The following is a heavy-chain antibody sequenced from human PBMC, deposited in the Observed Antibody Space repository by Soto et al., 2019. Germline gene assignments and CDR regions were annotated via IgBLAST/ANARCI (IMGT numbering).Heavy chain of an antibody. J-gene: IGHJ3*02. CDR2: INPSGGST. V-gene: IGHV1-46*03. CDR1: GYTFTSYY. D-gene: IGHD6-19*01. CDR3: ARYEAGYSSAHDAFDI. Sequence: ASVKVSCKAFGYTFTSYYMHWVRQAPGKGLEWMGIINPSGGSTSYAQKFQGRVTMTRDTSTSTVYMELSSLRSEDTAVYYCARYEAGYSSAHDAFDIWGQGTMVNVSS.